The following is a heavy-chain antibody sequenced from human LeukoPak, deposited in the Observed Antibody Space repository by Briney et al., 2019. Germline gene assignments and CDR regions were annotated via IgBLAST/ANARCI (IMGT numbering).Heavy chain of an antibody. CDR3: LISNYDFWSGPGSY. CDR1: GFTFSSYA. V-gene: IGHV3-23*01. D-gene: IGHD3-3*01. Sequence: GGSLRLSCAASGFTFSSYAMSWVRQAPGKGLEWVSTISNSGGTTHDADSVKGRFTISRDNSKNTLYLQMNNLRAEDTAVYYSLISNYDFWSGPGSYWGQGTLVTVSS. J-gene: IGHJ4*02. CDR2: ISNSGGTT.